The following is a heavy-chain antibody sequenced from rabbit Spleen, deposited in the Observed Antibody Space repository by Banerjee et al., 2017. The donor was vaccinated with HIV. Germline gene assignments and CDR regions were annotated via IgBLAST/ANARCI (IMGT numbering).Heavy chain of an antibody. CDR2: INAATGKP. J-gene: IGHJ6*01. D-gene: IGHD1-1*01. Sequence: QSLEESGGALVKPGASLTLTCKASGFSFNSGYDMCWVRQAPGKGLEWIACINAATGKPVYATWAKGRFTISRTSSTTVTLRMTSLTAADTATNFCARDTSTSFSSYGMDLWGQGTLVTVS. CDR3: ARDTSTSFSSYGMDL. CDR1: GFSFNSGYD. V-gene: IGHV1S40*01.